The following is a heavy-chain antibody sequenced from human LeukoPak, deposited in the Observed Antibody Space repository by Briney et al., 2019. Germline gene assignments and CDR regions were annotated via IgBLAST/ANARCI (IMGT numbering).Heavy chain of an antibody. D-gene: IGHD5-18*01. J-gene: IGHJ4*02. Sequence: GGPLRLSCAASGFTFSSYEMNWVRQAPGKGLEWISAISGSSSNVYYAASVRGRFTISRDNAENSLYLQLNTMRAEDTAVYYCARGFRDTAMFLDYWGQGTLVTVSS. CDR2: ISGSSSNV. CDR3: ARGFRDTAMFLDY. CDR1: GFTFSSYE. V-gene: IGHV3-48*03.